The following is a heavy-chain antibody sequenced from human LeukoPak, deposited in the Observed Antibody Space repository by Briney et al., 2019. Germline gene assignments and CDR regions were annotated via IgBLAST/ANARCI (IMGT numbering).Heavy chain of an antibody. V-gene: IGHV4-39*01. CDR2: IYYSGST. D-gene: IGHD2-15*01. CDR3: AEHVGLNWFDP. CDR1: GGSISSSSYY. Sequence: SETLSLTCTVSGGSISSSSYYWGWIRLPPWKGLEWIGSIYYSGSTYYNPSLKSRVTISVDTSKNQFSLELSSVAAADTAVYYCAEHVGLNWFDPWGQGTLVTVSS. J-gene: IGHJ5*02.